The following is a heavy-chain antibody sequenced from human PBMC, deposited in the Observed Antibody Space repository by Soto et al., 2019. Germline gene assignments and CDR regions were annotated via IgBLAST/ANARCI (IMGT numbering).Heavy chain of an antibody. CDR3: AITTVTTSYPFDP. CDR2: INHSGST. D-gene: IGHD4-17*01. V-gene: IGHV4-34*01. J-gene: IGHJ5*02. CDR1: GGSFSGYY. Sequence: QVQLQQWGAGLLKPSETLSLTCAVYGGSFSGYYWSWIRQPPGKGLEWIGEINHSGSTNYNPSLKSRVTISVDTSKNQFSLKLSSVTAADTAVYYYAITTVTTSYPFDPWGQGTLVTVSS.